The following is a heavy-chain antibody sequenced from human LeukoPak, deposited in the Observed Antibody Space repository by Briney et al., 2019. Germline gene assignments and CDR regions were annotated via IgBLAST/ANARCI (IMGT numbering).Heavy chain of an antibody. CDR2: MNPNSGNT. J-gene: IGHJ6*02. Sequence: ASVKVSCKASGYTFTSYDINWVRQATGQGLEWMGWMNPNSGNTGYAQKFQGRATMTRNTSISTAYMELSSLRSEDTAVYYCARGEGGSGWYGDYYGMDVWGQGTTVTVSS. CDR3: ARGEGGSGWYGDYYGMDV. D-gene: IGHD6-19*01. CDR1: GYTFTSYD. V-gene: IGHV1-8*01.